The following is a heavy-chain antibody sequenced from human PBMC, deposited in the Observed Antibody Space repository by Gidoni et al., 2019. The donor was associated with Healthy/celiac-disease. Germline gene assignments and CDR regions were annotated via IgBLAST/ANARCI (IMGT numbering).Heavy chain of an antibody. CDR1: GFTFSSYE. CDR2: ISSSGSTI. Sequence: EVQLVESGGGLVQPGGSLRLSCAASGFTFSSYEMNWVRQAPGKGLEWVSYISSSGSTIYYADSVKGRFTISRDNAKNSLYLQMNSLRAEDTAVYYCARDLPLYHYGMDVWGQGTTVTVSS. J-gene: IGHJ6*02. CDR3: ARDLPLYHYGMDV. V-gene: IGHV3-48*03.